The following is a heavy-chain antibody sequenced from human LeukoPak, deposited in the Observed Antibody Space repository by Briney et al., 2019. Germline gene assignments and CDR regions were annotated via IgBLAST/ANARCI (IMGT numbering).Heavy chain of an antibody. D-gene: IGHD7-27*01. CDR3: AVLNGGGRGNQGFEP. CDR1: GYTFTSYD. J-gene: IGHJ5*02. CDR2: MNPNRGNT. V-gene: IGHV1-8*03. Sequence: ASVKVSCKASGYTFTSYDINWVRQGTGQGLEWMGWMNPNRGNTGYAQKFQGRVTITRNTSISTAYMERSSIACEETTGYYSAVLNGGGRGNQGFEPWGQGTLVTVSS.